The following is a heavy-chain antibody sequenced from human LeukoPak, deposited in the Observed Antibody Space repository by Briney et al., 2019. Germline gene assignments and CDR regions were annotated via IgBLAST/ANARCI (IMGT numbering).Heavy chain of an antibody. J-gene: IGHJ4*02. CDR1: GYPFSAHF. CDR2: IDTTTGNP. CDR3: VRGTPTPGMDY. D-gene: IGHD3-10*01. V-gene: IGHV7-4-1*02. Sequence: ASVKVSCKAAGYPFSAHFLNWVRQAPGQGLEWMGNIDTTTGNPRYAQDFTGRFVFSLDTSVSTAYLQITSLKADDTAAYYCVRGTPTPGMDYWGQGTQVTVSS.